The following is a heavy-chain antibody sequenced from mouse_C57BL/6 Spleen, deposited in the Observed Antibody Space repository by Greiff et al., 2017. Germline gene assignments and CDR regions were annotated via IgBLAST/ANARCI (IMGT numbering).Heavy chain of an antibody. J-gene: IGHJ4*01. V-gene: IGHV1-12*01. CDR3: ARAHYGSSYDAMDY. CDR2: IYPGNGDT. CDR1: GYTFTSYN. D-gene: IGHD1-1*01. Sequence: QVQLKESGAELVRPGASVKMSCKASGYTFTSYNMHWVKQTPRQGLEWIGAIYPGNGDTSYNQKFKGKATLTVDKSSSTAYMQLSSLTSEDSAVYFCARAHYGSSYDAMDYWGQGTSVTVSS.